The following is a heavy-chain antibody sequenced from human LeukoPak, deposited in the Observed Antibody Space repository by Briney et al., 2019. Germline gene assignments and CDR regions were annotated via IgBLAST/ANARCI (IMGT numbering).Heavy chain of an antibody. CDR2: IYSVGST. J-gene: IGHJ6*03. V-gene: IGHV3-53*01. CDR1: GFTVSSKY. D-gene: IGHD3-22*01. CDR3: AGDSSNYYDSSGYYYDYYYMDV. Sequence: GGSLRLSCVVSGFTVSSKYMSWVRQAPGKGLEWVSVIYSVGSTYYADSVKGRFTISRDNSKNTVYLQMNSPRVEDTAVYYCAGDSSNYYDSSGYYYDYYYMDVWGKGTTVTVSS.